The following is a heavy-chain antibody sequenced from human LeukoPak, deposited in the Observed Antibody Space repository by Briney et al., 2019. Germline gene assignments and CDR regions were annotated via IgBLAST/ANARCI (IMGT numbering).Heavy chain of an antibody. CDR1: GFTFSNSW. V-gene: IGHV3-7*01. CDR3: ARDPANYYDSSGLDY. J-gene: IGHJ4*02. D-gene: IGHD3-22*01. CDR2: IKQDGSEK. Sequence: GGSLRLSCAASGFTFSNSWMNWVRQAPGKGLQWVASIKQDGSEKYYVDSVKGRFTISRDNAKNSLYLQMNSLRAEDTAVYYCARDPANYYDSSGLDYWGQGTLVTVSS.